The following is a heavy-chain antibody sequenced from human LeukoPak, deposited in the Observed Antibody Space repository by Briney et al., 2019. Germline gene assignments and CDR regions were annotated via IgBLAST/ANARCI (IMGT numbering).Heavy chain of an antibody. V-gene: IGHV1-24*01. CDR2: FYLEDGET. CDR1: GYTLTELS. J-gene: IGHJ6*02. D-gene: IGHD3-22*01. CDR3: ATGSALCYDSSGYYCMDV. Sequence: AAVKVSCKVSGYTLTELSMHWVRHAPGKGLEWRGRFYLEDGETIYAQTFQGRVTMTEDTSTDTAYMELSSLRSEDTAVYYCATGSALCYDSSGYYCMDVWGQGTTVTVSS.